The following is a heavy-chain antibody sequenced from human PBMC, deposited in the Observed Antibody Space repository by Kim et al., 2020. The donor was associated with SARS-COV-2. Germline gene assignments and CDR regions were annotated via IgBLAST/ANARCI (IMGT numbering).Heavy chain of an antibody. CDR1: GGTFSSYA. V-gene: IGHV1-69*13. CDR3: ATSMVRGARHYYYGMDV. Sequence: SVKVSCKASGGTFSSYAISWVRQAPGQGLEWMGGIIPIFGTANYAQKFQGRVTITADESTSTAYMELSSLRSEDTAVYYCATSMVRGARHYYYGMDVWGQGTTVTVSS. D-gene: IGHD3-10*01. CDR2: IIPIFGTA. J-gene: IGHJ6*02.